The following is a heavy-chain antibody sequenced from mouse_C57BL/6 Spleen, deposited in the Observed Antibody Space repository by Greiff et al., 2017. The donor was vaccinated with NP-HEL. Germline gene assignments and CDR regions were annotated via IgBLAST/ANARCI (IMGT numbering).Heavy chain of an antibody. Sequence: EVQLQQSGAELVRPGASVKLSCTASGFNIKDDYMHWVKQRPEQGLEWIGWIDPENGDTEYASKFQGKATITADTSSNTAYLQLSSLTSEDTAVYYCTTGYYYGSSYEDYWGQGTTLTVSS. D-gene: IGHD1-1*01. V-gene: IGHV14-4*01. CDR3: TTGYYYGSSYEDY. CDR1: GFNIKDDY. CDR2: IDPENGDT. J-gene: IGHJ2*01.